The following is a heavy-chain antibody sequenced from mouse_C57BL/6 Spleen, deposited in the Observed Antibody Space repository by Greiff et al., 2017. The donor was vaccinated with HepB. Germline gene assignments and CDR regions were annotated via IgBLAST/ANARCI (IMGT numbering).Heavy chain of an antibody. J-gene: IGHJ4*01. Sequence: VQLQQSGPELVKPGASVKISCKASGYTFTDYYMNWVKQSHGKSLEWIGDINPNNGGTSYNQKFKGKATLTVDKSSSTAYMELRSLTSEDSAVYYCARSMVTRAYYYAMDYWGQGASVTVSS. V-gene: IGHV1-26*01. CDR3: ARSMVTRAYYYAMDY. CDR1: GYTFTDYY. CDR2: INPNNGGT. D-gene: IGHD2-3*01.